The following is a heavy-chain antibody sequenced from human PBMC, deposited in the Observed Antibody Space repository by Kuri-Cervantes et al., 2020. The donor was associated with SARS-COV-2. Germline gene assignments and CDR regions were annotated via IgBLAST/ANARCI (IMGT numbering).Heavy chain of an antibody. V-gene: IGHV3-30*04. J-gene: IGHJ6*04. CDR3: ARDSDSVSYEQMDV. Sequence: GGSLRLSCAASGSTFSSYAMHWVRQAPGKGLEWVAVISYDGSNKYYADSVKGRFTISRDNSKNTLYLQMNSLRAEDTAVYYCARDSDSVSYEQMDVWGKGTTVTVSS. CDR2: ISYDGSNK. D-gene: IGHD1-26*01. CDR1: GSTFSSYA.